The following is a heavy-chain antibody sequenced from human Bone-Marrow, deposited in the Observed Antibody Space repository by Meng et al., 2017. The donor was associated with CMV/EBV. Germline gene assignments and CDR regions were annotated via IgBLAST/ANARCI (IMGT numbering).Heavy chain of an antibody. CDR2: IYWNDDK. Sequence: FARRTSGVGVGWIRQPPGKALEWLALIYWNDDKRYSPSLKSRLTITKDTSKNQVVLTMTNMDPVDTATYYCARKDSSSWYGGNWFDPWGQGTLVTVSS. J-gene: IGHJ5*02. V-gene: IGHV2-5*01. D-gene: IGHD6-13*01. CDR1: FARRTSGVG. CDR3: ARKDSSSWYGGNWFDP.